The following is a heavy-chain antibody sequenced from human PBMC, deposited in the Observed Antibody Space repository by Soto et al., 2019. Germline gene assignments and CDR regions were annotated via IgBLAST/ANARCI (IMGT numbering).Heavy chain of an antibody. CDR2: ISWNSGNK. J-gene: IGHJ6*02. CDR1: GCAFYEYA. D-gene: IGHD3-10*01. V-gene: IGHV3-9*01. Sequence: SVGRSCEALGCAFYEYAMDWVRPGPGKGVDGVAGISWNSGNKGHADSVNGRFTISRHNARNSLYLQMNSLRADYTAWYYCSKVRTVAYYVGRGGMDVWGQGTTVTVSS. CDR3: SKVRTVAYYVGRGGMDV.